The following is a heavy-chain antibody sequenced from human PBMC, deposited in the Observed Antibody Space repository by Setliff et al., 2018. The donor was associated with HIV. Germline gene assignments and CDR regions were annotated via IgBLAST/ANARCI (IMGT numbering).Heavy chain of an antibody. Sequence: SETLSLTCGVSGGSININPYSWSWIRQPPGKALEWIGYIHHSGNTQFNPSFKSRVTMSIDVSRNQFSLNLDSVTAADTAVYFCARTYNYYGSHSSYNPRQSCFDSCGQGTLVTVSS. CDR2: IHHSGNT. D-gene: IGHD3-10*01. J-gene: IGHJ4*02. V-gene: IGHV4-30-2*01. CDR3: ARTYNYYGSHSSYNPRQSCFDS. CDR1: GGSININPYS.